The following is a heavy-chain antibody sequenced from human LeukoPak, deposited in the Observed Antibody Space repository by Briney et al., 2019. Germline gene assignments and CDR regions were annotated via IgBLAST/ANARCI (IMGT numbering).Heavy chain of an antibody. J-gene: IGHJ6*02. CDR1: GFTFDDYA. V-gene: IGHV3-9*01. Sequence: SGGSLRLSCAASGFTFDDYAMHWVRQAPGKGLEWVSGIRWNSGSIGYADSVKGRFTISRDNAKNSLYLQMNSLRAEDTALYYCAKDIQTLYYYGMDVWGQGTTVTVSS. CDR3: AKDIQTLYYYGMDV. CDR2: IRWNSGSI.